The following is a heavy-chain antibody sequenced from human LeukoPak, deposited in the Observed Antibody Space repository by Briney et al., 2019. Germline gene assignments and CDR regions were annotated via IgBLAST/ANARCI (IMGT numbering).Heavy chain of an antibody. J-gene: IGHJ5*02. CDR2: KAYSGGT. CDR3: VRDGGEWLPDL. D-gene: IGHD3-3*01. CDR1: GGSMGTYS. Sequence: SETLSLTCTVSGGSMGTYSWCWIRQPPGKGLEWIGFKAYSGGTIYNPSLKSRVTTSVDTSKGQISLNLKSVTAADTAVYYCVRDGGEWLPDLWGQGTLVTVSS. V-gene: IGHV4-59*01.